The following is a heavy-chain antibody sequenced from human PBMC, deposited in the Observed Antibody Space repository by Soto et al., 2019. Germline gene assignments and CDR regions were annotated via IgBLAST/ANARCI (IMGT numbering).Heavy chain of an antibody. CDR2: ISYDGSNK. D-gene: IGHD3-3*01. J-gene: IGHJ4*02. V-gene: IGHV3-30-3*01. Sequence: GGSLRLSCAAYGFTFSSYAMHWVRQAPGKGLERVAVISYDGSNKYYADSVKGRVTISRDNSKNTLYLQMNSLRAEDTAVYYCARDSRDCWSGYRPGDFDYWGQGTRVTGSS. CDR1: GFTFSSYA. CDR3: ARDSRDCWSGYRPGDFDY.